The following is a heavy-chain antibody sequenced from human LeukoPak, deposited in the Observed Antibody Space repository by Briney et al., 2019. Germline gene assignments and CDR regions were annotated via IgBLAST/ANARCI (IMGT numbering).Heavy chain of an antibody. Sequence: SETLSLTCTVSGGSISSYYWSWIRQPAGKGLDCIGRIYTSGSTNYNPSLKSRVTMSVDTSKNQFSLKLSSVTAADTAVYYWAREVGGTEFDYWGQGTLVTVSS. V-gene: IGHV4-4*07. CDR2: IYTSGST. J-gene: IGHJ4*02. CDR1: GGSISSYY. CDR3: AREVGGTEFDY. D-gene: IGHD3-16*01.